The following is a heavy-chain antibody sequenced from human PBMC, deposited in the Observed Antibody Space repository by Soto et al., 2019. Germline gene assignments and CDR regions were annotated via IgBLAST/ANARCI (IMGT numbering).Heavy chain of an antibody. CDR3: VKDSFSNYSPYYYYAMDV. Sequence: LRLSCEVSGFTFTKYGMHWVRQAPGKGLEWVAVISYDGNKEYFADSVKGRFTISRDNARNKLFLQMNSLRGDDTAVYYCVKDSFSNYSPYYYYAMDVWGQGTTVTVSS. CDR2: ISYDGNKE. J-gene: IGHJ6*02. D-gene: IGHD4-4*01. CDR1: GFTFTKYG. V-gene: IGHV3-30*18.